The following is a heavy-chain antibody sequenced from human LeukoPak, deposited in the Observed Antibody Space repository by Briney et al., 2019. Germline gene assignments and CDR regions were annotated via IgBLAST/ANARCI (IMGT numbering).Heavy chain of an antibody. CDR1: GFTFSSYG. Sequence: PGGSLRLSCAASGFTFSSYGMHWVRQAPGKGLEWVAFIRYDGSNKYYADSVKGRFTISRDNSKNTLYLQMNSLRAEDTAVYYCARGPYDSSGYRFDYWGQGTLVTVSS. CDR3: ARGPYDSSGYRFDY. D-gene: IGHD3-22*01. V-gene: IGHV3-30*02. CDR2: IRYDGSNK. J-gene: IGHJ4*02.